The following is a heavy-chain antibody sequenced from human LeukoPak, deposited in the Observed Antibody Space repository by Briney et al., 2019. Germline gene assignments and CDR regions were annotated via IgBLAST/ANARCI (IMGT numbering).Heavy chain of an antibody. D-gene: IGHD3-22*01. Sequence: PSETLSLTCTVSGGSISSGGYCWSWVRQHPGKGLEWIGYIYYSGSTYYNPSLKSRVTISVDTSKNQFSLKLSSVTAADTAVYYCARASPQPDSSGYYYPFDYWGQGTLVTVSS. CDR2: IYYSGST. V-gene: IGHV4-31*03. CDR3: ARASPQPDSSGYYYPFDY. J-gene: IGHJ4*02. CDR1: GGSISSGGYC.